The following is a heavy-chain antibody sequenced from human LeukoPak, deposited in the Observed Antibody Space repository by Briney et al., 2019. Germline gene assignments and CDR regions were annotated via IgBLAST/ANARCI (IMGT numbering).Heavy chain of an antibody. CDR3: ARIFHYYDSSGYYTSYYYYYMDV. D-gene: IGHD3-22*01. V-gene: IGHV3-21*01. CDR1: GFTFSSYA. Sequence: GGSLRLSCAASGFTFSSYAMSWVRQAPGKGLEWVSSISSSSSYIYYADSVKGRFTISRDNAKNSLYLQMNSLRAEDTAVYYCARIFHYYDSSGYYTSYYYYYMDVCGKGTTVTVSS. J-gene: IGHJ6*03. CDR2: ISSSSSYI.